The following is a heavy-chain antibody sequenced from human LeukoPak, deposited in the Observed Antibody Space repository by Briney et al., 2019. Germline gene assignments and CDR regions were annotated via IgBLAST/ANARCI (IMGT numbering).Heavy chain of an antibody. CDR2: IYPGDSDT. J-gene: IGHJ4*02. D-gene: IGHD3-9*01. CDR1: GYSFTSYW. CDR3: ARQRGENFDWLSTSPIASEY. V-gene: IGHV5-51*01. Sequence: GESLKISCKGSGYSFTSYWIGRVRQMPGKGLEWMGIIYPGDSDTRYSPSFQGQVTISADKSISTAYLQWSSLKASDTAMYYCARQRGENFDWLSTSPIASEYWGQGTLVTVSS.